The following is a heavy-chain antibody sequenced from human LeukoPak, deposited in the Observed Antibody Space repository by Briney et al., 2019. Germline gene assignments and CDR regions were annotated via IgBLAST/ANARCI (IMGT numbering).Heavy chain of an antibody. CDR3: ARESGSGSIDAFDI. V-gene: IGHV1-46*01. Sequence: ASVKVSCKASGYTFSSYYIHWVRQAPGQGLEWMGLINPGSGGTSYAQKFQGRVTLTRDTSTTSDYLELSSLTSEDTAVYYCARESGSGSIDAFDIWGQGTMVTVSS. D-gene: IGHD2-15*01. CDR1: GYTFSSYY. J-gene: IGHJ3*02. CDR2: INPGSGGT.